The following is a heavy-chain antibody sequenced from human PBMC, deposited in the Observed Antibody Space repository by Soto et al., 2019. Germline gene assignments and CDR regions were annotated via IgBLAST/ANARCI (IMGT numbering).Heavy chain of an antibody. CDR2: IRSKANSYAT. Sequence: EVQLVESGGGLVQPGGSLKLSCAASGFTFSGSAMYWVRQASGKGLEWVGRIRSKANSYATEYAASVKGRFTISRDDSKNTAFLQMNSLKTEDTAVYYCVTSIIGGVNYWGQGTLVTVSS. V-gene: IGHV3-73*02. D-gene: IGHD3-16*01. CDR1: GFTFSGSA. J-gene: IGHJ4*02. CDR3: VTSIIGGVNY.